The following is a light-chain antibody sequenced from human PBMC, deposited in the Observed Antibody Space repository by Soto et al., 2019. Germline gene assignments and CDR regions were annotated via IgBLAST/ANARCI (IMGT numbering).Light chain of an antibody. J-gene: IGKJ1*01. V-gene: IGKV1-9*01. Sequence: DIQLTQSPSFLSASVGDRVTITCRASQGISDFLAWYQQKPGKAPKLLIFAASSLQSGVPSRFSGSGSGTEFTLTITSLQPEDFATYCCQQFHSYPRTFGQGTKVEIK. CDR1: QGISDF. CDR3: QQFHSYPRT. CDR2: AAS.